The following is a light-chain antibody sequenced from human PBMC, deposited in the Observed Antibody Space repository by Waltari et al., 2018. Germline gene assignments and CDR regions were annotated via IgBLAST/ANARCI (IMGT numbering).Light chain of an antibody. CDR3: SSYTTNSPYV. CDR2: EVS. V-gene: IGLV2-14*01. J-gene: IGLJ1*01. Sequence: QSALTQPASVSGSPGQSTTISCTGTSSDVGGYKYVYWYQQHPGKAPKLMIYEVSNRPSGVSNRFSGSKSGNTASLTISGLQAEDEADYYCSSYTTNSPYVFGTGTKVTVL. CDR1: SSDVGGYKY.